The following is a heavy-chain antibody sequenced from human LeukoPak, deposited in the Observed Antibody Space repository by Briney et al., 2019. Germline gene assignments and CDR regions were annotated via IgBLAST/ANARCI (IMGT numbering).Heavy chain of an antibody. CDR1: GGSISSYY. D-gene: IGHD4-17*01. CDR2: IYYSGST. CDR3: ARGARAKTTVYYYYYMDV. Sequence: PSETLSLTCTVSGGSISSYYWSWIRQPAGKRLEWIGYIYYSGSTNYNPSLKSRVTISVDTSKNQFSLKLSSVTAADTAVYYCARGARAKTTVYYYYYMDVWGKGTTVTVSS. V-gene: IGHV4-59*01. J-gene: IGHJ6*03.